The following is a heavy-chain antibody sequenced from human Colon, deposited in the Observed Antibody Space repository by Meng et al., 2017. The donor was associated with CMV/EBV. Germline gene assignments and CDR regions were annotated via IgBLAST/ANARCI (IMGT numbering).Heavy chain of an antibody. D-gene: IGHD1-1*01. CDR2: ISGSGDST. CDR3: ARGTTGTSYYYYGMDI. J-gene: IGHJ6*02. Sequence: GGSLRLSCAASGFTFSSYAMSWVRQAPGKGLEWVSTISGSGDSTHYADSIKGRFTISRDNSKSTLYLQLNSLGAEDTAVYYCARGTTGTSYYYYGMDIWGQGTTVTVSS. V-gene: IGHV3-23*01. CDR1: GFTFSSYA.